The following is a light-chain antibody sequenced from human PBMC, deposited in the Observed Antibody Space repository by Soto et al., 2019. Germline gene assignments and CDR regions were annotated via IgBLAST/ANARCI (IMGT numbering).Light chain of an antibody. CDR2: AAS. CDR1: QGISDA. V-gene: IGKV1-17*01. J-gene: IGKJ1*01. CDR3: LQHNSYPQT. Sequence: DIQMTQSPSSLSASLGDRVTITCRASQGISDALGWCQQKPGKAPNRLIYAASSLHSGGPSRFSGSGSGTEFTLTISSLEPEDFATYYCLQHNSYPQTFGQGTKVEIK.